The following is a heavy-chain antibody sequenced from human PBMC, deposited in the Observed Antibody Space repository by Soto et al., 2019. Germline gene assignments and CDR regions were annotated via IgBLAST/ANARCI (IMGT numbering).Heavy chain of an antibody. J-gene: IGHJ4*02. D-gene: IGHD3-10*01. CDR2: IYHSGST. CDR3: ARDSLWFGNTIDY. V-gene: IGHV4-4*02. CDR1: GGSISSSNW. Sequence: PSETLSLTCAVSGGSISSSNWGSWVRQPPGKGLEWIGEIYHSGSTNYNPSLKSRVTISVDKSKNQFSLKLSSVTAADTAVYYCARDSLWFGNTIDYWGQGTLVTVSS.